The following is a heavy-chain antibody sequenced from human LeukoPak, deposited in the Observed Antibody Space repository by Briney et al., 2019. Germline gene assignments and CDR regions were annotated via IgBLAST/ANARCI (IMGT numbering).Heavy chain of an antibody. CDR3: ARGMAARSYYYYYMDV. D-gene: IGHD6-6*01. V-gene: IGHV4-59*01. J-gene: IGHJ6*03. CDR1: GGSISSYY. CDR2: IYYSGST. Sequence: PSETLSLTCTVSGGSISSYYWSWIRQPPGKGLEWIGYIYYSGSTNYNPSLMSRVTISVDTSKNQFSLKLSSVTAADTAVYYCARGMAARSYYYYYMDVWGKGTTVTVSS.